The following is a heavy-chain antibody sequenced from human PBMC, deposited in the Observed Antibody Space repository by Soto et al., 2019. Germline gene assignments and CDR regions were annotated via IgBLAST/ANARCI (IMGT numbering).Heavy chain of an antibody. CDR1: GGSISSGDYY. CDR2: IYYSGST. D-gene: IGHD3-9*01. Sequence: SETLSLTCTVSGGSISSGDYYWSWIRQPPGKGLEWIGYIYYSGSTYYNPSLKSRVTISVDTSKNQFSLKLSSVTAADTAVYYCARHYDILTGYYSLDYWGQGTLVTVSS. J-gene: IGHJ4*02. V-gene: IGHV4-39*01. CDR3: ARHYDILTGYYSLDY.